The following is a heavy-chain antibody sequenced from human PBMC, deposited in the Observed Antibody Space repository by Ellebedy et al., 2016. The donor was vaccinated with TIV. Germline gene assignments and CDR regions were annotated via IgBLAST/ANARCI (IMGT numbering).Heavy chain of an antibody. D-gene: IGHD3-16*01. J-gene: IGHJ3*01. CDR2: IYLSGGTK. Sequence: GESLKISCAASGFTFSRHAMSWVRQAPGKGMEWVSGIYLSGGTKNYADSVKGRFTISRDNSKSTMYLQMNSLRAEDTAMYYCAKDQVGGDGRWVFDLWGQGTMVTVSS. CDR1: GFTFSRHA. V-gene: IGHV3-23*01. CDR3: AKDQVGGDGRWVFDL.